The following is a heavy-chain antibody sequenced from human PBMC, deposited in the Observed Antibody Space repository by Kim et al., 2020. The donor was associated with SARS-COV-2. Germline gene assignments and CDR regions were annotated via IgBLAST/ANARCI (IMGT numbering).Heavy chain of an antibody. CDR1: GGSISSYY. J-gene: IGHJ5*02. Sequence: SETLSLTCTVSGGSISSYYWSWIRQPPGKGLEWIGYIYYSGSTNYNPSLKSRVTISVDTSKNQFSLKLSSVTAADTAVYYCARVNHYYDSSGYYFRGYNWFDPWGQGTLVTVSS. CDR3: ARVNHYYDSSGYYFRGYNWFDP. D-gene: IGHD3-22*01. CDR2: IYYSGST. V-gene: IGHV4-59*13.